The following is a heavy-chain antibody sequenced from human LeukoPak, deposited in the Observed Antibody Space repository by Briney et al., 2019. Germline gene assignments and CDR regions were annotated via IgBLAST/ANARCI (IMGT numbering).Heavy chain of an antibody. D-gene: IGHD2-21*01. CDR1: GYTFTKYL. V-gene: IGHV1-3*01. J-gene: IGHJ4*02. Sequence: ASVKVSCKASGYTFTKYLVHWVRQAPGQRPEWMGWINAGNGDTKYSQNFQDRVTITRDTSANTAYMELSSLTSEDTALYYCARDDCGDTCYPGGYWGQGTLVTVSS. CDR2: INAGNGDT. CDR3: ARDDCGDTCYPGGY.